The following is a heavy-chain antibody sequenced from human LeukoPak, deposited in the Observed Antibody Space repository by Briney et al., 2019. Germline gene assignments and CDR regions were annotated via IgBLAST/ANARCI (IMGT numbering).Heavy chain of an antibody. J-gene: IGHJ4*02. V-gene: IGHV4-59*01. Sequence: SETLSLTCTVSGGSISSYYWSWIRQPPGKGLEWIGYIYYTGNTNYNPSLMGRVTISVDTSKNQFSLRLSSVTAADTAVYYCARAMSARWELLGPYFDYWGQGTLVTVSS. CDR2: IYYTGNT. CDR3: ARAMSARWELLGPYFDY. CDR1: GGSISSYY. D-gene: IGHD1-26*01.